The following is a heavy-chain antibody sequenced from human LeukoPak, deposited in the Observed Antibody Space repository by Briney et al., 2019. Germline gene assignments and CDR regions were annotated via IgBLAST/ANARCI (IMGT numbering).Heavy chain of an antibody. CDR1: GYTFTSYF. CDR3: ARAYSNTDGFDI. V-gene: IGHV1-46*01. J-gene: IGHJ3*02. CDR2: ISPISGST. D-gene: IGHD4-11*01. Sequence: ASVTVSCKAFGYTFTSYFMRWVRQAPGQGLEWMGIISPISGSTTYAQKSQGRVTVTRDTSTSTVYMELSSLRSEDTALYYCARAYSNTDGFDIWGQGTMVTVSS.